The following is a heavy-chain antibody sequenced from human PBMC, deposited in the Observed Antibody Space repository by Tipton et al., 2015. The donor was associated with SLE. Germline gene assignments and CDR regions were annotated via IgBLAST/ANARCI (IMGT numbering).Heavy chain of an antibody. V-gene: IGHV4-38-2*02. Sequence: TLSLTCTVSSYSISSSYYWGWIRQPPGKGLEWIGSVYQSASAYYNPSLKSRVTISVDTSKNRFSLKLTSVTAADTAVYYCARQGTHSADFWGQGTLVTVSS. CDR3: ARQGTHSADF. CDR1: SYSISSSYY. J-gene: IGHJ4*02. D-gene: IGHD3/OR15-3a*01. CDR2: VYQSASA.